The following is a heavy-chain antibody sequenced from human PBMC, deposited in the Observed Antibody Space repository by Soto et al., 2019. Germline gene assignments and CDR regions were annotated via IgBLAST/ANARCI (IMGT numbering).Heavy chain of an antibody. D-gene: IGHD4-4*01. CDR1: GGTFSSYA. Sequence: SVKVSCKASGGTFSSYAISWVRQAPGQGLEWMGGIIPIFGTANYAQKFQGRVTITADESTSTAYMELSSLRSEDTAVYYCARDDRGNYLNYYYYGMDVWGQGTTVTVSS. CDR3: ARDDRGNYLNYYYYGMDV. J-gene: IGHJ6*02. V-gene: IGHV1-69*13. CDR2: IIPIFGTA.